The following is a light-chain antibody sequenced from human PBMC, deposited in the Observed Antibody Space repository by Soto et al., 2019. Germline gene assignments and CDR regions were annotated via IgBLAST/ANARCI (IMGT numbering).Light chain of an antibody. CDR2: EAS. CDR3: QQYTNFPLT. Sequence: DIQMTQSPSTLSASVGDRVTITCRASQSISSWLAWYQQKPGKAPKLLIHEASRLESGVPSGFSGSESGTEFTLTISGLHAEDSATYYCQQYTNFPLTFGGGTKVDIK. CDR1: QSISSW. V-gene: IGKV1-5*01. J-gene: IGKJ4*01.